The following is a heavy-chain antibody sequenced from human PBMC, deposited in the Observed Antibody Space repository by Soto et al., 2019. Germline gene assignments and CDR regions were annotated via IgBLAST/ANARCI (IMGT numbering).Heavy chain of an antibody. V-gene: IGHV4-31*02. CDR1: GGSITTGGRY. D-gene: IGHD1-26*01. CDR3: AQALVFTGGDSFAI. CDR2: IYYSGNT. Sequence: QVRLQEWGPGLVKPSQTLSLKCSVSGGSITTGGRYWSWIRQLPGKGREWIGDIYYSGNTYYNASLTSRFSISVEAAKNQFSLKLGSVTAADTAVYYCAQALVFTGGDSFAIWGQGRLVTSSS. J-gene: IGHJ3*02.